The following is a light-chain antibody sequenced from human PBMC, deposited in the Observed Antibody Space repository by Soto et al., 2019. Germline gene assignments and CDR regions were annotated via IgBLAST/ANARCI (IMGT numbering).Light chain of an antibody. Sequence: EIVLTQSPATLSVSPGERATLSCRASQSVSSRNLAWYQQKPGQAPRLLIYGASSRATGIPDRFSGSGSGTDFTLTISSLEPEDFSVYYCQQRYNWPITFGQGTRLENK. CDR1: QSVSSRN. J-gene: IGKJ5*01. V-gene: IGKV3D-20*02. CDR3: QQRYNWPIT. CDR2: GAS.